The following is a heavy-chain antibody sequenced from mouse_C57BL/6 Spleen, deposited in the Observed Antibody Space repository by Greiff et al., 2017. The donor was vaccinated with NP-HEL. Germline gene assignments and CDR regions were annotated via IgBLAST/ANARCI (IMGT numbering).Heavy chain of an antibody. CDR1: GYPFSRYW. CDR2: IYPGDGDT. J-gene: IGHJ2*01. V-gene: IGHV1-80*01. D-gene: IGHD2-5*01. CDR3: ARIYSNAYLDY. Sequence: VQLQQSGAELVKPGASVKISCKASGYPFSRYWMNWVKQRPGKGLEWIGQIYPGDGDTNYNGKFKGKATLTADKTSSTAYMQLSSLTSEASAVYFCARIYSNAYLDYWGQGTTLTVSS.